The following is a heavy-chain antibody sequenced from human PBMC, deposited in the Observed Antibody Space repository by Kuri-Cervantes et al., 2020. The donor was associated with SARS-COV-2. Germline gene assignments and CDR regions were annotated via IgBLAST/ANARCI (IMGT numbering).Heavy chain of an antibody. V-gene: IGHV3-73*01. J-gene: IGHJ4*02. Sequence: GESLKISCEVSGFLFSAFAIHWVRQGSGKGLEWVGRVRGKANNYATAYAASVKGRFTISRDDSKNMAYLQMHSLKTEDTAVYYCATLIDYWGQGALVTVSS. CDR2: VRGKANNYAT. CDR3: ATLIDY. CDR1: GFLFSAFA.